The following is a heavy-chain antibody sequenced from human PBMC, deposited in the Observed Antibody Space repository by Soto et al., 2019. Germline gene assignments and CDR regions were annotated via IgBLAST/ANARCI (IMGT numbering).Heavy chain of an antibody. Sequence: GESLKISCKGPGYSFTSYWIGWVRQIPWKGLEWMGIIYPGDSDTRYSPSFQGQVTISADKSISTAYLQWSSLRASDTAMYYCERSRIAARNWFEPWGKGTLVTSSS. V-gene: IGHV5-51*01. CDR2: IYPGDSDT. J-gene: IGHJ5*02. CDR3: ERSRIAARNWFEP. D-gene: IGHD6-25*01. CDR1: GYSFTSYW.